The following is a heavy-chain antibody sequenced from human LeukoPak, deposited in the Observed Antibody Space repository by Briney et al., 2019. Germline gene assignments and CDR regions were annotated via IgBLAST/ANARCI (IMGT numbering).Heavy chain of an antibody. J-gene: IGHJ5*02. CDR2: INTNGRT. V-gene: IGHV4-4*09. D-gene: IGHD2-2*01. CDR1: GGSIRDYQ. Sequence: SETLSLTCAVSGGSIRDYQWSWIRQPPGKGLEWIGHINTNGRTDYNPSLRSRLTFSVDTSRDQFSLKLSSVTAADTAVYYCARGPCSSTSCRTNKDCSINWFDPWGQGTLVTVSS. CDR3: ARGPCSSTSCRTNKDCSINWFDP.